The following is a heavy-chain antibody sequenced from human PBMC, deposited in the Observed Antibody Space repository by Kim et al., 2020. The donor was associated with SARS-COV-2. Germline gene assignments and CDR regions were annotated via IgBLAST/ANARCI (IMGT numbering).Heavy chain of an antibody. CDR3: TTLHYDILTGYPY. D-gene: IGHD3-9*01. CDR2: INSKTYGGTK. CDR1: GFTFSNAW. V-gene: IGHV3-15*01. J-gene: IGHJ4*02. Sequence: GGSLRLSCAASGFTFSNAWMSFVRPSPVPLLYFFCLINSKTYGGTKDYAAPVKGRFTISRDDSKNTLYLQMNRLKTGDTAVYYCTTLHYDILTGYPYWGQGTLVSVSS.